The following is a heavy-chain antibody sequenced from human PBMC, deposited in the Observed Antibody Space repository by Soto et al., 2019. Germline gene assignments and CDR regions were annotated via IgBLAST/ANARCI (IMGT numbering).Heavy chain of an antibody. J-gene: IGHJ6*02. V-gene: IGHV1-2*04. CDR1: GYTFTCYY. Sequence: ASVKVSCKSSGYTFTCYYMHWARQAPGQGLEWMGWINPNSGGTNYAQKFQGWVTMTRDTSISTAYMELRSLKSDDTAVYYCAREDYYDSSGYLPVRYYFGMDVWGQGTTVTVSS. CDR3: AREDYYDSSGYLPVRYYFGMDV. CDR2: INPNSGGT. D-gene: IGHD3-22*01.